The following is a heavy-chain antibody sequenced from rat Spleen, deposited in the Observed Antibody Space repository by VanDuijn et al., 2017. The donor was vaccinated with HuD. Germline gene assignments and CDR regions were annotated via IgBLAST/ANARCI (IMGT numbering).Heavy chain of an antibody. CDR3: TRGRYTPFDY. V-gene: IGHV2-15*01. CDR1: GFSLTNYG. CDR2: IWSGGST. D-gene: IGHD1-10*01. J-gene: IGHJ2*01. Sequence: QVQLKESGPGLVQPSQTLSLTCTVSGFSLTNYGVSWVRQPPGKGLEWIGAIWSGGSTDYSSALKSPLSISRDTSKSQVFLKMNSLQTDDTAIYFCTRGRYTPFDYWGQGVMVTVSS.